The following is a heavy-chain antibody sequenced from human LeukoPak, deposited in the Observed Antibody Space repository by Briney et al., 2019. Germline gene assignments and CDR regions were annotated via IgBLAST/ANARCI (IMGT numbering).Heavy chain of an antibody. CDR2: IIPIFGTA. CDR3: ARGRLRTTGSGWFDP. V-gene: IGHV1-69*13. CDR1: GGTFSSYA. J-gene: IGHJ5*02. D-gene: IGHD1-1*01. Sequence: SVKVSCKASGGTFSSYAISWVRQAPGQGLEWTGGIIPIFGTANYAQKVQGRVTITADESTSTAYMELSSLRSEDTAVYYCARGRLRTTGSGWFDPWGQGTLVTVSS.